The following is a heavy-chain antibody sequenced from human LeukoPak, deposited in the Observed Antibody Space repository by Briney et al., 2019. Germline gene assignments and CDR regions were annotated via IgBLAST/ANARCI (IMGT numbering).Heavy chain of an antibody. D-gene: IGHD1-26*01. CDR1: GGSISSSSYY. V-gene: IGHV4-39*01. J-gene: IGHJ3*02. Sequence: SETLSLTCTVSGGSISSSSYYWGWIRQPPGKGLEWIGSINYSGSTYYNPSLKSRITISVAASKNQFSLKLSSVTAADTAVYFCASPNGTVGAYSAFDIWGQGTMVTVSS. CDR3: ASPNGTVGAYSAFDI. CDR2: INYSGST.